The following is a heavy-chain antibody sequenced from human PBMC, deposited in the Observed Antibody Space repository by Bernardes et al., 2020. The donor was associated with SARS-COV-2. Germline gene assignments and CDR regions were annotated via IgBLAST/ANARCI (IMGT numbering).Heavy chain of an antibody. D-gene: IGHD2-2*01. CDR2: INSDGSST. Sequence: GSLRLSCAASGFTFSSYWMHWVRQAPGKGLVWVSRINSDGSSTSYADSVKGRFTISRDNAKNTLYLQMNSLRAEDTAVYYCARDRVVPALYYYYYYGMDVWGQGTTVTVSS. CDR1: GFTFSSYW. J-gene: IGHJ6*02. CDR3: ARDRVVPALYYYYYYGMDV. V-gene: IGHV3-74*01.